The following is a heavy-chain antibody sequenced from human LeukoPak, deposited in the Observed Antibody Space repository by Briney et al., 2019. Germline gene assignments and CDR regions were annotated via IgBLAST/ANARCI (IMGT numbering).Heavy chain of an antibody. CDR3: AKGPHDFGDFVYH. CDR1: GDTFDRFP. Sequence: SVKVSCKASGDTFDRFPIHWVRLAPGQGLEWMGRIIPVFDMTHYAPKFQGRITMTADTSTTTAYMELRSLKSEDTAVYYCAKGPHDFGDFVYHWGQGTRVTVSS. J-gene: IGHJ5*02. V-gene: IGHV1-69*04. CDR2: IIPVFDMT. D-gene: IGHD4-17*01.